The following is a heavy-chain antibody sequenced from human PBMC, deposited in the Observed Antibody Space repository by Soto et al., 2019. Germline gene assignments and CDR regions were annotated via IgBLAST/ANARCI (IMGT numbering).Heavy chain of an antibody. CDR2: ISYDGSNK. D-gene: IGHD6-19*01. CDR1: GFTFSSYA. Sequence: QVQLVESGGGVVQPGRSLRLSCAASGFTFSSYAMHWVRQAPGKGLEWVAVISYDGSNKYYADSVKGRFTISRDNSKNTLYLQMNSLRAEDTAVYYCASDRGGWYITWFDPWGQGTLVTVSS. J-gene: IGHJ5*02. CDR3: ASDRGGWYITWFDP. V-gene: IGHV3-30-3*01.